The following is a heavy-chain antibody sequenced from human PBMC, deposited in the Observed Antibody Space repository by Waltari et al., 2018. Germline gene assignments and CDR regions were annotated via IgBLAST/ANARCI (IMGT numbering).Heavy chain of an antibody. D-gene: IGHD6-6*01. CDR1: GGSISSYY. CDR2: IYYSGST. CDR3: ARDSSLSLYYYGMDV. J-gene: IGHJ6*02. Sequence: QVQLQESGPGLVKPSETLSLTCTVSGGSISSYYWSWIRQPPGKGLEWIGYIYYSGSTNYNPSLKSRVTISVDTSKNQFSLKLSSVTAADTAVYYCARDSSLSLYYYGMDVWGQGTTVTVSS. V-gene: IGHV4-59*01.